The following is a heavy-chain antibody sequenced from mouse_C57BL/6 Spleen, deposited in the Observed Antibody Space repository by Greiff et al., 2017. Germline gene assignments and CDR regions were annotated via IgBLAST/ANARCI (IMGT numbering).Heavy chain of an antibody. Sequence: VQLQQSGPELVKPGASVKISCKASGYAFSSSWMNWVKQRPGKGLEWIGRIYPGDGDTNYNGKFKGKATLTADKSSSTAYMQLSSRTSEDSAVYFCARSGITTVVGDYWGQGTTLTVSS. CDR2: IYPGDGDT. CDR1: GYAFSSSW. CDR3: ARSGITTVVGDY. J-gene: IGHJ2*01. D-gene: IGHD1-1*01. V-gene: IGHV1-82*01.